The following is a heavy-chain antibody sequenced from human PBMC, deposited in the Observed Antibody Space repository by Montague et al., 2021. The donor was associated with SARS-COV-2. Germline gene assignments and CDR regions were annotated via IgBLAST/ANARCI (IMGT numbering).Heavy chain of an antibody. CDR1: GGSFSDYH. CDR3: ARGAPGY. CDR2: INYGGST. D-gene: IGHD1-1*01. J-gene: IGHJ4*02. Sequence: SDTLSLTCAVSGGSFSDYHCTWIRQSPGAGLEWIGQINYGGSTKYNPSLRSRVTISIDTSKTQFSLKLTSVTAADTAVYYCARGAPGYWGQGTLVTVSS. V-gene: IGHV4-34*01.